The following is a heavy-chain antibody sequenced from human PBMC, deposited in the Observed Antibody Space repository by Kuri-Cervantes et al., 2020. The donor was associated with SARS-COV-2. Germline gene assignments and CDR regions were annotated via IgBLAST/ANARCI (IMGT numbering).Heavy chain of an antibody. J-gene: IGHJ3*02. Sequence: GSLRLSFTVSGGSISSSSYYWGWIRQPPGKGLEWIGSIYYSGSTNYNPSLKSRVAISVDTSKNQFSLKLSSVTAADTAVYYCARHSAIVPAGKSDAFDIWGQGTMVTVSS. CDR2: IYYSGST. D-gene: IGHD2-2*01. CDR3: ARHSAIVPAGKSDAFDI. V-gene: IGHV4-39*01. CDR1: GGSISSSSYY.